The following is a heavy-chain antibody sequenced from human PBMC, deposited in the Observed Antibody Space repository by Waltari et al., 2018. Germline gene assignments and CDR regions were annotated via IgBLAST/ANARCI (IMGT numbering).Heavy chain of an antibody. V-gene: IGHV3-33*05. CDR2: IKYDGSIK. CDR3: AREYSRIRFHALDG. J-gene: IGHJ6*02. Sequence: QVHVVESGGGVVQPGGSLRLSCAASGFTLGHYGVHWVRQAPGKGLEWVAVIKYDGSIKNYADSVKGRFTISRENSKNTLYLEMKSLRAEDTAVYYCAREYSRIRFHALDGWGQGTAVTVSS. D-gene: IGHD6-13*01. CDR1: GFTLGHYG.